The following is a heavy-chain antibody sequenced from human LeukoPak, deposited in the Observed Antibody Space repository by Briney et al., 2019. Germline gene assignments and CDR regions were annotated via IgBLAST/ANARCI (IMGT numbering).Heavy chain of an antibody. V-gene: IGHV4-34*01. D-gene: IGHD6-13*01. CDR1: GGSFSGYY. J-gene: IGHJ4*02. CDR2: INHSGST. Sequence: SETLSLTCAVYGGSFSGYYWSWIRQPPGKGLEWIGEINHSGSTNYNPSLKSRVTISVDTSKNQFSLKLSSVTAADTAVYYCARSSIAAPPWGFDYWGQGTLVTVSS. CDR3: ARSSIAAPPWGFDY.